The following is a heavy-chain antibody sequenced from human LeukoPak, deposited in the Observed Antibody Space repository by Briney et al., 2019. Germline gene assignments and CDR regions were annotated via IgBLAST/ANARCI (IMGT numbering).Heavy chain of an antibody. CDR2: IYYSGST. J-gene: IGHJ3*02. CDR3: ARARETTVTTGAFDI. D-gene: IGHD4-17*01. V-gene: IGHV4-30-4*01. Sequence: SETLSLTCTVSGGSISSGDYYWSWIRQPPGKGLEWIRYIYYSGSTYYNPSLKSRVTISVDTSKNQFSLKLSSVTAADTAVYYCARARETTVTTGAFDIWGQGTMVTVSS. CDR1: GGSISSGDYY.